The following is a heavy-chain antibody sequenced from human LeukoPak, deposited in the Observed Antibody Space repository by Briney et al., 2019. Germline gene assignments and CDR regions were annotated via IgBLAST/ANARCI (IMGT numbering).Heavy chain of an antibody. D-gene: IGHD4-23*01. Sequence: GGSLRLSCSASEFTFSNFWMSWVRQAPGKGPEWVANIKQDGSEKYYVDSVKGRFTISRDNAETSLHLQMNSLRAEDTAVYYCARGENHGGYWYFDLWGRGTLVTVSS. CDR3: ARGENHGGYWYFDL. J-gene: IGHJ2*01. CDR2: IKQDGSEK. V-gene: IGHV3-7*01. CDR1: EFTFSNFW.